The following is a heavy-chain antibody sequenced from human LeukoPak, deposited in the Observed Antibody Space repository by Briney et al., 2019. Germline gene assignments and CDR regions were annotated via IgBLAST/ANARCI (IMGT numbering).Heavy chain of an antibody. CDR1: GFTFSSYW. CDR3: ARDGGWLQFRPRRDGIDY. D-gene: IGHD5-24*01. CDR2: ISSSGSTI. Sequence: GGSLRLSCAASGFTFSSYWMSWIRQAPGKGLEWVSYISSSGSTIYYADSVKGRFTISRDNAKNSLYLQMNSLRAEDTAVYYCARDGGWLQFRPRRDGIDYWGQGTLVTVSS. J-gene: IGHJ4*02. V-gene: IGHV3-11*04.